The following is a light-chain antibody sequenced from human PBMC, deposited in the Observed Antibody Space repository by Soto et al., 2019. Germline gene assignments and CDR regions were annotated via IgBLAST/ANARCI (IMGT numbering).Light chain of an antibody. CDR2: GAS. V-gene: IGKV3-15*01. CDR3: QHYYNWPPYT. J-gene: IGKJ2*01. CDR1: QRISIN. Sequence: EIVMTQSPATLSVSPGERATLSCRASQRISINLAWYQQKPGQAPRLLIYGASTRATVIPPRFSGSGSETEFTLTISSLQSEDSAVSYCQHYYNWPPYTFGQGTKLEIK.